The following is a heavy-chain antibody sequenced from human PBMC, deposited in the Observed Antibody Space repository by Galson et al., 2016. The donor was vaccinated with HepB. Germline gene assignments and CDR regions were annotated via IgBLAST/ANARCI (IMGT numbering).Heavy chain of an antibody. CDR1: GFTFSNYA. D-gene: IGHD5-18*01. J-gene: IGHJ3*02. V-gene: IGHV3-23*01. Sequence: SLRLSCAASGFTFSNYAMNWVRQAPGKGLEWVSVISGSGGGTDCADSVTGRFTISRDNSKKTLYLQMNSLRAEDTAVYYCAQARRYNHDAFDIWGQGTMVTASS. CDR2: ISGSGGGT. CDR3: AQARRYNHDAFDI.